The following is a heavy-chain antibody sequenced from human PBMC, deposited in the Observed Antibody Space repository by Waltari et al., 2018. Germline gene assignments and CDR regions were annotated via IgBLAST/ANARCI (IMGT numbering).Heavy chain of an antibody. D-gene: IGHD3-22*01. CDR1: GGSISRYY. J-gene: IGHJ4*02. CDR2: IYYSGST. V-gene: IGHV4-59*01. Sequence: QVQLQESGPGLVKPSETLSLTCTVSGGSISRYYWSWIRQPPGKGLEWIGYIYYSGSTNYNPSLKSRVTISVDTSKNQFSLKLSSVTAADTAVYYCARGVRTYYYDSSGYPFDYWGQGTLVTVSS. CDR3: ARGVRTYYYDSSGYPFDY.